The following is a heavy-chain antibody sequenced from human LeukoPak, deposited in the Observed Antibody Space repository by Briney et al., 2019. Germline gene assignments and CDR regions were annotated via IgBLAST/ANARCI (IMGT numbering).Heavy chain of an antibody. CDR3: ARGGLGSWTFDS. V-gene: IGHV3-48*02. Sequence: GGSLRLSCEASGFIFSTYSMNWVRQAPGMGLEWVSYVSGSGSTIYYADSVMGRFTITRDNAKYSLYLQLNSLRDEDTAVYYCARGGLGSWTFDSWGQGTLVTVSS. CDR2: VSGSGSTI. J-gene: IGHJ4*02. D-gene: IGHD1-26*01. CDR1: GFIFSTYS.